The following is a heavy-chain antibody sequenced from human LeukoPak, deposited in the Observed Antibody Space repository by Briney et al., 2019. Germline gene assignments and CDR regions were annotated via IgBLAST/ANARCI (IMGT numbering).Heavy chain of an antibody. CDR3: ARRVTVAGQDY. J-gene: IGHJ4*02. V-gene: IGHV4-34*01. Sequence: SETLSLTCAVYGGSFSGYYWSWIRQPPGKGLELIGEINHSGSTNYNPSLKSRVTISVDTSKNQFSLKLSSVTAADTAVYYCARRVTVAGQDYWGQGTLVTVSS. D-gene: IGHD6-19*01. CDR1: GGSFSGYY. CDR2: INHSGST.